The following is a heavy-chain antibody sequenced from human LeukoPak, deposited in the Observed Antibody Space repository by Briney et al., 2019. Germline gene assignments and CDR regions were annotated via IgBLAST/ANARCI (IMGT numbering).Heavy chain of an antibody. CDR3: ARDPYSGNYGNYYYYCMDV. Sequence: GGSLRLSCAASGFTFSNYWMHWVRQVPGKGLVWVSRINDDGSATFYADSVKGRFTISRDNAKNSLYLQMDSLGPEDTAVYYCARDPYSGNYGNYYYYCMDVWGKGTTVTISS. D-gene: IGHD1-26*01. V-gene: IGHV3-74*01. J-gene: IGHJ6*03. CDR2: INDDGSAT. CDR1: GFTFSNYW.